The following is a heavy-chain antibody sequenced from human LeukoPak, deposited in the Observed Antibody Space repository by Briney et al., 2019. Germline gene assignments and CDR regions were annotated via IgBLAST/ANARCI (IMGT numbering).Heavy chain of an antibody. Sequence: SETLSLTCTVSGGSVSSGSYYWSWIRQPPGKGLEWIGYIYYSGSTNYNPSLKSRVTISVGTSKNQFSLKLRSVTAADTAVYFCARGHLHLYYFDYWGQGTLVTVSS. CDR3: ARGHLHLYYFDY. J-gene: IGHJ4*02. V-gene: IGHV4-61*01. CDR2: IYYSGST. CDR1: GGSVSSGSYY.